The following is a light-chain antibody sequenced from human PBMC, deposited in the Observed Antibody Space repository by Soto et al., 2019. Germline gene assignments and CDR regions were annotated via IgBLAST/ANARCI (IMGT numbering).Light chain of an antibody. V-gene: IGKV3-15*01. CDR1: QSVSSN. Sequence: EIVLMQSPGTLSLSPGEGATLSCRASQSVSSNLAWYQQKPGQAPRLLIYGVSTRATGIPARFSGSGSGTEFTLTISSLQSEDFAVYYCQQYNNWPPWTFGQGTKVEIK. J-gene: IGKJ1*01. CDR3: QQYNNWPPWT. CDR2: GVS.